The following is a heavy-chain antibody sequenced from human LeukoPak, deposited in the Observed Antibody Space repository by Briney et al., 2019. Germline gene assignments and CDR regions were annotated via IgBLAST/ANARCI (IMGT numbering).Heavy chain of an antibody. J-gene: IGHJ4*02. D-gene: IGHD2-2*01. CDR1: GGTFSSYS. Sequence: ASVKVSCKASGGTFSSYSISWVRQAPGQGLEWMGGIIPIFGTANYAQKFQGRVTITTDESTSTAYMELSSLRSEDTAVYYCATDIVVASEFDYWGQGTLVTVSS. CDR2: IIPIFGTA. V-gene: IGHV1-69*05. CDR3: ATDIVVASEFDY.